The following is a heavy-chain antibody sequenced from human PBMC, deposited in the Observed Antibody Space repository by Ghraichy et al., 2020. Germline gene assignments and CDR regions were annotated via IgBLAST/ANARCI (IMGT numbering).Heavy chain of an antibody. CDR3: TRGSVGGLAV. Sequence: GGSLRLSCAASTFHFGAYWMNWVRQAPGKGLEWGANIKHDGSEKYYLASVKGRFTIARDNDKNSLFLQMSSLRVDDTAIYYCTRGSVGGLAVWSQGNTVTVSS. D-gene: IGHD1-26*01. CDR2: IKHDGSEK. J-gene: IGHJ6*02. CDR1: TFHFGAYW. V-gene: IGHV3-7*03.